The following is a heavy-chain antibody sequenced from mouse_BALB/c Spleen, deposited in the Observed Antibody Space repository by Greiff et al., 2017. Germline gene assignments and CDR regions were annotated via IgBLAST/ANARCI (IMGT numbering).Heavy chain of an antibody. CDR3: KVGYDYDEYFDV. J-gene: IGHJ1*01. V-gene: IGHV1S53*03. CDR1: GYTFTDHA. D-gene: IGHD2-4*01. CDR2: ISPGNGDI. Sequence: QVQLKESDTELVKPGASVKISCKASGYTFTDHAIHWVKQRPEQGLEWIGYISPGNGDIKYNEKFKGKATLTADKSSSTAYMQLNSLTSEDSAVYFFKVGYDYDEYFDVWGAGTTVTVSS.